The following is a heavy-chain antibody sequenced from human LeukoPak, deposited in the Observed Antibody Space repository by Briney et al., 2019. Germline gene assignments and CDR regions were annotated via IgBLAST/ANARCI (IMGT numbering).Heavy chain of an antibody. V-gene: IGHV1-8*01. CDR3: ARGIDFGVVYYYYGMDV. J-gene: IGHJ6*02. D-gene: IGHD3-3*01. CDR2: MNPNSGNT. CDR1: GYTFTSYD. Sequence: GASVKVSCKASGYTFTSYDISWVRQATGQGLEWMGWMNPNSGNTGYAQKFQGRVTMTRNTSISTAYMELSSLRSEDTAVYYCARGIDFGVVYYYYGMDVWGQGTTVTVSS.